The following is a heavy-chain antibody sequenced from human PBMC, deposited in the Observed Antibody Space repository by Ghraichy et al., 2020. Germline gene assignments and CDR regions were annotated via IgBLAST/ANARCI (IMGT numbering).Heavy chain of an antibody. J-gene: IGHJ5*02. CDR3: ARGSINNYDFWSGYLGGYNWFDP. CDR2: INHSGST. D-gene: IGHD3-3*01. CDR1: GGSFSGYY. V-gene: IGHV4-34*01. Sequence: SQTLSLTCAVYGGSFSGYYWSWIRQPPGKGLEWIGEINHSGSTNYNPSLKSRVTISVDTSKNQFYLKLSSVTAADTAVYYCARGSINNYDFWSGYLGGYNWFDPWGQGTLVTVSS.